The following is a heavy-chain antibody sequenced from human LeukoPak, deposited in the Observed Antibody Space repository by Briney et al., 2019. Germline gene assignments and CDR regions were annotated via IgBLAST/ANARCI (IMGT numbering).Heavy chain of an antibody. D-gene: IGHD1-26*01. V-gene: IGHV3-72*01. CDR1: GFTFSSYA. CDR2: TRNKANSYTT. CDR3: GRSGRYRPSDL. Sequence: GGSLRLSCAASGFTFSSYAMSWVRQAPGKGLEWVGRTRNKANSYTTEYAASVKGRFTISRDDPKNLLYLRMNSLKSEDTAVYYCGRSGRYRPSDLWGQGTLVIVSS. J-gene: IGHJ5*02.